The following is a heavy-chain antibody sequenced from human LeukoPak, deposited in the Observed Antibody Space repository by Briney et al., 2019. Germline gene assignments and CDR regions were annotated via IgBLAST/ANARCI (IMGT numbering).Heavy chain of an antibody. Sequence: SQTLSLTCAVSGGSISSGGYSWSWIRQPPGKGLEWIGYIYHSGSTYYNPSLKSRVTISVDRSKNQFSLKLSSVTAADTAVYYCARDGYCGGDCYRGNWYFDLWGRGTLVTVSS. CDR2: IYHSGST. CDR1: GGSISSGGYS. V-gene: IGHV4-30-2*01. D-gene: IGHD2-21*02. J-gene: IGHJ2*01. CDR3: ARDGYCGGDCYRGNWYFDL.